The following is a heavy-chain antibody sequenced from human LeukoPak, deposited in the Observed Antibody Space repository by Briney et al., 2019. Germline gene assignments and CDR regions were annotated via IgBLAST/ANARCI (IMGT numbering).Heavy chain of an antibody. J-gene: IGHJ4*02. V-gene: IGHV1-2*02. CDR3: ARAHRDTAMANY. Sequence: ASVKVSCKASGYTFTGYYMDWVRQAPGQGLEWMGWINPNSGGTNYAQKFQGRVTMTRDTSISTAYMELSRLRSDDTAVYYCARAHRDTAMANYWGQGTLVTVSS. CDR2: INPNSGGT. CDR1: GYTFTGYY. D-gene: IGHD5-18*01.